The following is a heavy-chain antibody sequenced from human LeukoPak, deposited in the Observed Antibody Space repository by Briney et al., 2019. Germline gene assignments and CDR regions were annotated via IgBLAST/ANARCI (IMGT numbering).Heavy chain of an antibody. CDR1: GYTFTNYY. V-gene: IGHV1-46*01. CDR3: ARDHRGKQLWLARPDEFDAFDI. Sequence: ASVKVSCKASGYTFTNYYMHWVRQAPGQGLEWMGIIIPSGGNTGFAQKFQGRITVTRDTSTSTVYMELRSLRPEDTAVYYCARDHRGKQLWLARPDEFDAFDIWGQGTMVTVSS. CDR2: IIPSGGNT. J-gene: IGHJ3*02. D-gene: IGHD5-18*01.